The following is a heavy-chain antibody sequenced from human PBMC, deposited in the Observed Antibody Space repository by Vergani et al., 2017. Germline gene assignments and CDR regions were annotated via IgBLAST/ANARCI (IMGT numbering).Heavy chain of an antibody. CDR3: ASVGGNDAFDF. J-gene: IGHJ3*01. Sequence: QVQLQESGPGLVKPSETLSLTCTVSGGALSSYYWSWIRQPPGKGLEWIGYIYYSGSTNYNPSLKSRVTTSVDTSKNQFALKLSSVTAADTAVHYCASVGGNDAFDFWGQGTMVTVSS. V-gene: IGHV4-59*01. CDR2: IYYSGST. CDR1: GGALSSYY. D-gene: IGHD4-23*01.